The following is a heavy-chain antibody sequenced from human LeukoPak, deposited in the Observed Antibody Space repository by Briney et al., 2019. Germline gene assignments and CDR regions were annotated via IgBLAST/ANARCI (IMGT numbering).Heavy chain of an antibody. CDR1: GFAFSRYG. Sequence: GGSLRLSCAASGFAFSRYGIVWVRQAPGRGLEWVSGISGSGGNTYHGDSVKGRFTISRDNSKNTVYLQMNSLRAEDTAVYYCAKAQGYLDYWGQGTLATVSS. CDR3: AKAQGYLDY. CDR2: ISGSGGNT. V-gene: IGHV3-23*01. J-gene: IGHJ4*02.